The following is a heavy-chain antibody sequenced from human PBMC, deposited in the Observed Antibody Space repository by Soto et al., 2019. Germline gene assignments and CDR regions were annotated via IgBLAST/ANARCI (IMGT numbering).Heavy chain of an antibody. D-gene: IGHD3-16*02. V-gene: IGHV1-18*01. CDR1: GYTFTSYG. J-gene: IGHJ4*02. CDR2: ISSYNGNT. Sequence: QVQLVQSGAEVKKPGASVKVSCKASGYTFTSYGISWVRQAPGQGLEWMGWISSYNGNTNYAQKLQGRVTMTTETSRSTAYIELRSLRSDDTAVYYYAREGTHRYFDYWGQGTLVTVSS. CDR3: AREGTHRYFDY.